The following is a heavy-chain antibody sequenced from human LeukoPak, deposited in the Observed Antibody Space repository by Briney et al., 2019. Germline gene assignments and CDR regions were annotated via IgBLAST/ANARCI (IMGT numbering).Heavy chain of an antibody. D-gene: IGHD3-22*01. CDR1: GFNFSSYG. CDR3: TRRGPDDSSGYYYR. V-gene: IGHV3-49*04. J-gene: IGHJ4*02. Sequence: GSLRLSCAASGFNFSSYGMHWVRQAPGKGLEWVGFIRSKAYGGTTEYAASVKGRFTISRDDSKSIAYLQMNSLKTEDTAVYYCTRRGPDDSSGYYYRWGQGTLVTVSS. CDR2: IRSKAYGGTT.